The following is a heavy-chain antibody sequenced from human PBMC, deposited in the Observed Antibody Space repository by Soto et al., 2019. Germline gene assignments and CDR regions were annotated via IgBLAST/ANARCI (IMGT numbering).Heavy chain of an antibody. Sequence: PSETLSLTCTVSGDSLSSGGHYWSWIRQHPGKGLEWIGHIYDSVNTYYSPSLRSRVTISADMSKNQFSLNLRSVTAADMAVYYCARVDHRGYFAILTDYWGQGTLVTVSS. CDR1: GDSLSSGGHY. V-gene: IGHV4-31*03. CDR3: ARVDHRGYFAILTDY. CDR2: IYDSVNT. J-gene: IGHJ4*02. D-gene: IGHD3-9*01.